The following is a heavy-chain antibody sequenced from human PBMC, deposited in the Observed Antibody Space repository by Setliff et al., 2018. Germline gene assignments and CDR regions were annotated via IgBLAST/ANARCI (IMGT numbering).Heavy chain of an antibody. CDR1: GGSFSGYY. V-gene: IGHV4-34*12. CDR2: IIHSGST. D-gene: IGHD1-26*01. Sequence: SETLSLTCAVYGGSFSGYYWSWIRQPPGKRLEWIGEIIHSGSTNYNPSLKSRVTISVDTSKNQFSLKLSSVTAADTAVYYCARDLGSGSYYYYYGMDVWGQGTTVTVSS. CDR3: ARDLGSGSYYYYYGMDV. J-gene: IGHJ6*02.